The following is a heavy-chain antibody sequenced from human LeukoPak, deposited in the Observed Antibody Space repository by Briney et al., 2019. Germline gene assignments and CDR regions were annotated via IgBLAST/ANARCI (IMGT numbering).Heavy chain of an antibody. CDR2: INPNSGGT. J-gene: IGHJ5*02. V-gene: IGHV1-2*02. CDR1: GYTFTGYY. CDR3: ARAGGRSWFDP. Sequence: GASVKVSCKASGYTFTGYYMHWVRQAPGQGLEWMGWINPNSGGTNYAQKFQGRVTMTRDMSTSTVYMELSSLRSEDTAVYYCARAGGRSWFDPWGQGTLVTVSS.